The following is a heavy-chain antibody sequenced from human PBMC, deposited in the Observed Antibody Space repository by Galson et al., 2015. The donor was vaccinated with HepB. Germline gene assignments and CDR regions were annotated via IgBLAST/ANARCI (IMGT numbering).Heavy chain of an antibody. CDR2: FDPEDDET. CDR3: ATMALVVPAAINAFDI. Sequence: SVKVSCKVSGHALTELSMHWVRQVPGKGLEWMGGFDPEDDETIYAQKFQGRVTMTEDTSTDTAYMELSSLRSEDTAVYYCATMALVVPAAINAFDIWGQGTMVTVSS. V-gene: IGHV1-24*01. CDR1: GHALTELS. D-gene: IGHD2-2*02. J-gene: IGHJ3*02.